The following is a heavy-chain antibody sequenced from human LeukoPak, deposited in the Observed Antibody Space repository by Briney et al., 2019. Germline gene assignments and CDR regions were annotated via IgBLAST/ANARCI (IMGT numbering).Heavy chain of an antibody. CDR1: GFTFSSYW. J-gene: IGHJ4*02. CDR3: ARPGVQYQLRRYPNYFDY. Sequence: GGSLRLSCAASGFTFSSYWMSWVRQAPGKGLEWVANIEQDGSEKYYVDSVKGRFTISRDNAKNSLYLQMNSLRAEDTAVYYCARPGVQYQLRRYPNYFDYWGQGTLVTVSS. V-gene: IGHV3-7*01. D-gene: IGHD2-2*01. CDR2: IEQDGSEK.